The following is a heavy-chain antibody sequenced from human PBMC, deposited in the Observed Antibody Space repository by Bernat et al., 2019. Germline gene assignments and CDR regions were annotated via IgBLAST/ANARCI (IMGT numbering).Heavy chain of an antibody. CDR2: ISYDGSNK. CDR1: GFTFSNYA. V-gene: IGHV3-30-3*01. Sequence: QVQLVESGGGVVQPGRSLRLSCAASGFTFSNYAMHWVRQAPGKGLEWVAVISYDGSNKYYADSVKGRFTISRDNSKNTLYLQMNSLRAEDTAVYYCARDSLPPYYYDSSGYYSQIYWGQGTLVTVSS. D-gene: IGHD3-22*01. J-gene: IGHJ4*02. CDR3: ARDSLPPYYYDSSGYYSQIY.